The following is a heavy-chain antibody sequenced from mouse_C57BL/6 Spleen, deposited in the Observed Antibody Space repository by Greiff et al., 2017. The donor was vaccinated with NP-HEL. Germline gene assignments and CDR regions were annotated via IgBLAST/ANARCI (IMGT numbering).Heavy chain of an antibody. Sequence: EVQLQQSGPVLVKPGASVKMSCKASGYTFTDYYMNWVKQSHGKSLEWIGVINPYNGGTSYNQKFKGKATLTVDKSSSTAYMELNSLTSEDSAVYYCARRDGSSYRYFDVWGTGTTVTVSS. J-gene: IGHJ1*03. D-gene: IGHD1-1*01. CDR1: GYTFTDYY. V-gene: IGHV1-19*01. CDR3: ARRDGSSYRYFDV. CDR2: INPYNGGT.